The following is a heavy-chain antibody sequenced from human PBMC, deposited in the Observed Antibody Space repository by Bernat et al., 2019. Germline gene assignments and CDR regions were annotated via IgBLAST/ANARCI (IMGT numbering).Heavy chain of an antibody. Sequence: QVQLQQWGAGLLKPSETLSLTCAVYGGSFSGYYWSWIRQPPGKGLEWIGEINHSGSTNYNPSLKSRVTISVDTSKNPFSLKLSSVTAADTAVYYCAREGAIRLLYYYYMDVWGKGTTVTVSS. CDR2: INHSGST. D-gene: IGHD3-16*01. J-gene: IGHJ6*03. V-gene: IGHV4-34*01. CDR1: GGSFSGYY. CDR3: AREGAIRLLYYYYMDV.